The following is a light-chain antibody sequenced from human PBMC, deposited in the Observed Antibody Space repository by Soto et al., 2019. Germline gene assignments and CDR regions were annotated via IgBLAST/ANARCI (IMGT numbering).Light chain of an antibody. V-gene: IGKV1-5*03. J-gene: IGKJ4*01. CDR2: KAS. Sequence: DIQMTQSPSTLSASVGDRVTITCRASQSISNYLAWYQQKPGKAPKFLISKASTLESGVPSRFSGSGSGTEFTLIINSLQPDDFATYYCLQYHSSSLTFGGGTKVEIK. CDR3: LQYHSSSLT. CDR1: QSISNY.